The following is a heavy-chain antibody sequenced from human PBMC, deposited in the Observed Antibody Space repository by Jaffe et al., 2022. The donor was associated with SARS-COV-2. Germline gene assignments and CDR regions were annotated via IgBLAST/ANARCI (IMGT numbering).Heavy chain of an antibody. D-gene: IGHD6-13*01. CDR2: ISYDGSNK. CDR1: GFTFSSYA. Sequence: QVQLVESGGGVVQPGRSLRLSCAASGFTFSSYAMHWVRQAPGKGLEWVAVISYDGSNKYYADSVKGRFTISRDNSKNTLYLQMNSLRAEDTAVYYCARVGKTGYSSSWPLSFPNYYYYYGMDVWGQGTTVTVSS. V-gene: IGHV3-30-3*01. J-gene: IGHJ6*02. CDR3: ARVGKTGYSSSWPLSFPNYYYYYGMDV.